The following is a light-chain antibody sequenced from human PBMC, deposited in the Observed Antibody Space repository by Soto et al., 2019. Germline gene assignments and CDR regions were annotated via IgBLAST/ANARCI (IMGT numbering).Light chain of an antibody. J-gene: IGKJ3*01. V-gene: IGKV3-20*01. Sequence: EIVLTQSPAILSLSPGERATLSCRASQSVYTYLAWYQQKPGQAPRLLIYGASSRATGIPDRFSGSGSGTDFTLTISRLEPEDFAVYYCQQYGSSPPVTFGPGTKVDIK. CDR3: QQYGSSPPVT. CDR2: GAS. CDR1: QSVYTY.